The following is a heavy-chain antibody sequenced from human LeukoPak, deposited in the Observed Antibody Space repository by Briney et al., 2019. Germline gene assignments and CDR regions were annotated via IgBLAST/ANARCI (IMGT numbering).Heavy chain of an antibody. J-gene: IGHJ3*02. D-gene: IGHD3-9*01. CDR3: AKGLLRYFDWSPSHDTFDI. Sequence: AGGSLRLSCAASGLTFDDYAMYWVRQAPGKGLDWVSRISWNSGSIAYADSVKGRFTISRDNAKNSLYLQMSSLRAEDTALYYCAKGLLRYFDWSPSHDTFDIWGQGTMLTVSS. CDR1: GLTFDDYA. V-gene: IGHV3-9*01. CDR2: ISWNSGSI.